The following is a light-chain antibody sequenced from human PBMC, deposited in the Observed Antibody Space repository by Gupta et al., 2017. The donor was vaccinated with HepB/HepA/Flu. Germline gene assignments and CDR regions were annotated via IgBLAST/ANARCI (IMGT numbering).Light chain of an antibody. J-gene: IGLJ2*01. CDR3: SSFTSTTTTLVV. CDR1: SSDVGGYNS. V-gene: IGLV2-14*03. Sequence: QSALTQPASVSGSPGQSITISCTGTSSDVGGYNSVAWYQQYSGKAPKLLIYDVNVRPSGISTRFSGSKSGNSASLTISGLQTEDEADYFCSSFTSTTTTLVVFGGGTKLNVL. CDR2: DVN.